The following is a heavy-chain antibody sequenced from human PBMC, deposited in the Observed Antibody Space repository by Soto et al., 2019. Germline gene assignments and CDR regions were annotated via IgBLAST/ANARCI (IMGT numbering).Heavy chain of an antibody. V-gene: IGHV3-30*03. CDR2: ISYDGINK. Sequence: QVQLVESGGGEVQPGKSLRLSCAASGFSFTNYGMHWVRQAPGKGLECVALISYDGINKYYADSVKGRFTISRDNSKNPLYMQMNSLRPEDTAVYYCGAGQYFSDYWGQGTLVSVSS. J-gene: IGHJ4*02. D-gene: IGHD6-13*01. CDR3: GAGQYFSDY. CDR1: GFSFTNYG.